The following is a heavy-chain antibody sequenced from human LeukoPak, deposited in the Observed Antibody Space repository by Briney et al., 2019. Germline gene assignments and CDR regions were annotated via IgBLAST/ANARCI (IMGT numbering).Heavy chain of an antibody. CDR3: ARRWDSRFYFDY. Sequence: GGSLRLSCAVSGFTLDDYGMSWVRQAPGKGLEWVSGFNWNGGSTGYADSVKGRFTISRDNAKNSLYLQMNSLRAEDTALYYCARRWDSRFYFDYWGQGTLVTVSS. CDR2: FNWNGGST. V-gene: IGHV3-20*04. J-gene: IGHJ4*02. CDR1: GFTLDDYG. D-gene: IGHD1-26*01.